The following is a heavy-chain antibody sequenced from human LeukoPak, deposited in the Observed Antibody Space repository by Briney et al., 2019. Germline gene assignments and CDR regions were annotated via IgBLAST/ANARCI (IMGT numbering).Heavy chain of an antibody. CDR1: GGSISSSSYY. Sequence: SETLSLTCTVSGGSISSSSYYWGWIRQPPGKGLEWIGSIYYSGSTYYNPSLKSRVTISVDTSKNQFSLKLSSVTAADTAVYYCARVAPTHYDYVWGSYPIYFDYWGQGTLVTVSS. CDR2: IYYSGST. CDR3: ARVAPTHYDYVWGSYPIYFDY. D-gene: IGHD3-16*02. V-gene: IGHV4-39*07. J-gene: IGHJ4*02.